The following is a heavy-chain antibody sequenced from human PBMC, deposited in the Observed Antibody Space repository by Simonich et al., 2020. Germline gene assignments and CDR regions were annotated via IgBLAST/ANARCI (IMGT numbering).Heavy chain of an antibody. D-gene: IGHD6-6*01. Sequence: QVQLQESGPGLVKPSETLSLTCTVSGGSISSSGYYWGWVHQPPGKGLEWIGSINYSGSTYYNPSLKSRVTISVDTTKNQFSLKLSSVTAADTAVYYCASTLFTASSSFAFDIWGQGTMVTVSS. CDR2: INYSGST. CDR3: ASTLFTASSSFAFDI. V-gene: IGHV4-39*01. CDR1: GGSISSSGYY. J-gene: IGHJ3*02.